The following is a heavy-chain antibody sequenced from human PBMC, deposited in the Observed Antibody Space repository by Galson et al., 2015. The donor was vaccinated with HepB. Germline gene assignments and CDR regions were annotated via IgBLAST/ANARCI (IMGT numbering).Heavy chain of an antibody. J-gene: IGHJ4*02. D-gene: IGHD3-10*01. CDR2: ISYDGSNK. Sequence: SLRLSCAASGFTFSSYAMHWVRQAPGKGLEWVAVISYDGSNKYYADSVKGRFTISRDNSKNTLYLQMNSLRAEDTAVYYCARVLWFGEYALDYWGQGTLVTVSS. V-gene: IGHV3-30-3*01. CDR3: ARVLWFGEYALDY. CDR1: GFTFSSYA.